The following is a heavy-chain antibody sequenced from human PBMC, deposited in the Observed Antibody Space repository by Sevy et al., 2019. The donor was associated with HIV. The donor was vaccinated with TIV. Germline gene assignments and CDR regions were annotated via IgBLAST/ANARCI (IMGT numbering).Heavy chain of an antibody. V-gene: IGHV3-7*01. J-gene: IGHJ4*02. D-gene: IGHD3-22*01. CDR1: GFTFSSYW. CDR2: IKQDGSEK. CDR3: ARGGYYYDSSGYHHDPFDY. Sequence: GGSLRLSCAASGFTFSSYWMSWVRQAPGKGLEWVANIKQDGSEKYYVDSVKGRFTITRDNAKNSLYRQMNSLRAEDTAVYYCARGGYYYDSSGYHHDPFDYWGQGTLVTVSS.